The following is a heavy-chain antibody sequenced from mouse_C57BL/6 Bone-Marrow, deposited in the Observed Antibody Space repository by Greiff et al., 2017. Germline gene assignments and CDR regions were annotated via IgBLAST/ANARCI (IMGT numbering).Heavy chain of an antibody. V-gene: IGHV14-2*01. CDR1: GFNIKDYY. Sequence: EVKVVESGAELVKPGASVKLSCTASGFNIKDYYMHWVKQRTEQGLEWIGRIDPEDGETKYAPKFQGKATITADTSSNTAYLQLSSLTSEDTAVYYCDKGYYGWYHDVWGTGTTVTVSS. CDR3: DKGYYGWYHDV. J-gene: IGHJ1*03. CDR2: IDPEDGET. D-gene: IGHD1-1*01.